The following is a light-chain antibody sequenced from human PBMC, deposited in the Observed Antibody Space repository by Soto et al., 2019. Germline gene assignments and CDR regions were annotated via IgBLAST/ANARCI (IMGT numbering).Light chain of an antibody. CDR3: QQFTGT. J-gene: IGKJ1*01. V-gene: IGKV1-5*03. Sequence: DIQMTQSPSTLSASVGDRVTITCRASQSISSRLAWYQQKPGKAPKLLIYKASSLESGVPSRFSGSGSGTEFTLTISSLQPDDFATYYCQQFTGTFGQGTKVEIK. CDR1: QSISSR. CDR2: KAS.